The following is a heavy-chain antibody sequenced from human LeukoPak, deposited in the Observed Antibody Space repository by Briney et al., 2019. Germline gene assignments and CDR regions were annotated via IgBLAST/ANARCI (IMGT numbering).Heavy chain of an antibody. D-gene: IGHD5-12*01. CDR3: ARASGDSGYDLDY. J-gene: IGHJ4*02. CDR2: IWYDGSNK. Sequence: GGSLRLSCAASGFTFSSYGMHWVRQASGKGLEWVAVIWYDGSNKYYADSVKGRFTISRDDSKNTLYLQMNSLRAEDTAVYYCARASGDSGYDLDYWGQGTLVTVSS. V-gene: IGHV3-33*01. CDR1: GFTFSSYG.